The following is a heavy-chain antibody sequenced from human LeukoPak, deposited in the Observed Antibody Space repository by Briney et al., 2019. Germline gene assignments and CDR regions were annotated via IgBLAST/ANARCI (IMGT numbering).Heavy chain of an antibody. D-gene: IGHD2-15*01. V-gene: IGHV3-53*01. Sequence: GGSLRLSCAVSGFTVSNNYMNWVRQAPGKGLEWVSIIYSGGRTYYADSAKGRFTISRDNAKNSLYLQMNSLRADDTAVYYCTRDPRILDYWGRGTLVTVSS. CDR1: GFTVSNNY. J-gene: IGHJ4*02. CDR3: TRDPRILDY. CDR2: IYSGGRT.